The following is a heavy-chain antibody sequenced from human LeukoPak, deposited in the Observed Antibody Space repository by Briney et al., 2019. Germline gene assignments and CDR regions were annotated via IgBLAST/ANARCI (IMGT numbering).Heavy chain of an antibody. CDR1: GFTFSSYG. CDR3: AKLGITGTTADDYYYYGMDV. D-gene: IGHD1-7*01. Sequence: PGRSLRLSCAASGFTFSSYGMHWVRQAPGKGLEWVAVISYDGSNKYYADSVKGRFTISRDNSKITLYLQMNSLRAEDTAVYYCAKLGITGTTADDYYYYGMDVWGQGTTVTVSS. J-gene: IGHJ6*02. CDR2: ISYDGSNK. V-gene: IGHV3-30*18.